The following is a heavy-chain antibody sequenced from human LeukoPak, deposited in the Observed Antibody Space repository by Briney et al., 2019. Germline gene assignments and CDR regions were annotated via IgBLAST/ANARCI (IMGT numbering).Heavy chain of an antibody. CDR3: ARGVAVASLDY. D-gene: IGHD6-19*01. CDR1: GGSISSSSYY. J-gene: IGHJ4*02. Sequence: SETLSLTCTVSGGSISSSSYYWGWIRHPPGKGLEWIGEINHSGSTNYNPSLKSRVTISVDTSKNQFSLKLSSVTAADTAVYYCARGVAVASLDYWGQGTLVTVSS. CDR2: INHSGST. V-gene: IGHV4-39*07.